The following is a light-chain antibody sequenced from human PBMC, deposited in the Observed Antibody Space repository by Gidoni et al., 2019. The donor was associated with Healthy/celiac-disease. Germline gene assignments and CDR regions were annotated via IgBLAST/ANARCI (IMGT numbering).Light chain of an antibody. CDR1: SSDVGGYNY. CDR2: DVR. Sequence: LTQPASVSGSPGPSITISCTGTSSDVGGYNYVSWYLQHPGKAPKLMIYDVRNRPSGVSDRFSGSKSGNTASLTIAGLQAEDEGDYYCSSYTSSSTFWVFGGGTKLTVL. CDR3: SSYTSSSTFWV. V-gene: IGLV2-14*03. J-gene: IGLJ3*02.